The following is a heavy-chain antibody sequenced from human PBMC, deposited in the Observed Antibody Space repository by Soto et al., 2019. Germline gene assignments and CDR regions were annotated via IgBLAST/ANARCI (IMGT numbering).Heavy chain of an antibody. CDR1: VCTFINYA. J-gene: IGHJ5*02. CDR3: AKEGTNRNYKWLEQ. CDR2: LSDGCGST. V-gene: IGHV3-23*01. Sequence: VVSLRLSCSSCVCTFINYAMRLFLQAPVKGLEWVSGLSDGCGSTFYAYSVKGRFTISIDNAKNTLYLQMSSLRAEDTAVYYCAKEGTNRNYKWLEQWGKRHLVNVSS. D-gene: IGHD2-8*01.